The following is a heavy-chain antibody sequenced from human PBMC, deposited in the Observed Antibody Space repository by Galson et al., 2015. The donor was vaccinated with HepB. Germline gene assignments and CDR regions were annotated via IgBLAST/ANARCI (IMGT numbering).Heavy chain of an antibody. CDR2: ISYDGSNK. V-gene: IGHV3-30*18. Sequence: SLRLSCAASGFTFSSYGMHWVRQAPGKGLEWVAVISYDGSNKYYADSVKGRFTISRDNSKNTLYLQMNSLRAEDTAVYYCAKDLGDSSGYSFDYWGQGTLVTVSS. D-gene: IGHD3-22*01. CDR3: AKDLGDSSGYSFDY. J-gene: IGHJ4*02. CDR1: GFTFSSYG.